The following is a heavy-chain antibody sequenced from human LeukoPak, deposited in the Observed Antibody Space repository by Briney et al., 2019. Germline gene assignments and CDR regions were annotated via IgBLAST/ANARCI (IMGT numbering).Heavy chain of an antibody. CDR1: GLTVSSNY. CDR2: IYSGGST. Sequence: GGSLRLSCAASGLTVSSNYMSWVRQAPGKGLEWVSVIYSGGSTYYADSVKGRFTISRDNSKNTLYPQMNSLRAEDTAVYYCARAPTRGSGALYYYYYMDVWGKGTTVTVSS. J-gene: IGHJ6*03. V-gene: IGHV3-53*01. D-gene: IGHD3-10*01. CDR3: ARAPTRGSGALYYYYYMDV.